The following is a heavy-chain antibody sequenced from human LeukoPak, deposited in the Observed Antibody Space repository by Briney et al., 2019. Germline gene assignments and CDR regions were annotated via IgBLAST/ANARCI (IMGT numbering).Heavy chain of an antibody. CDR1: GYTFTSYG. V-gene: IGHV1-18*01. Sequence: ASVKVSCKASGYTFTSYGISWVRQAPGQGLEWMGWISAYNGNTNYAQKLQGRVTMTTDTSTSTAYMELRSLRSDDTAVYYCARDSRYFDWLTPGYYYGMDVWDQGTTVTVSS. D-gene: IGHD3-9*01. CDR3: ARDSRYFDWLTPGYYYGMDV. CDR2: ISAYNGNT. J-gene: IGHJ6*02.